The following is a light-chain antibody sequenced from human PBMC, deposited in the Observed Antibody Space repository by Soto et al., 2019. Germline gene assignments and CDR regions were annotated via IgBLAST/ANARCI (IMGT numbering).Light chain of an antibody. V-gene: IGLV2-8*01. J-gene: IGLJ1*01. Sequence: QSVLTQPPSASGSPGQSVTISCTGTSSDVGAYNYVSWYQQHPGKAPKLMISEVTKRPSGVPDRFSGSKSGNTASLTVSGLQAEDEADYFCISYAGSNNPFHVPGTGTKVTVL. CDR1: SSDVGAYNY. CDR3: ISYAGSNNPFHV. CDR2: EVT.